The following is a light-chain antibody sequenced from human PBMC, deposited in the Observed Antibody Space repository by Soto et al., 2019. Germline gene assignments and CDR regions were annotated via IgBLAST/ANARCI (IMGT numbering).Light chain of an antibody. CDR2: GAS. CDR3: QHYGTSAL. Sequence: EIVLTQSPGTLSLSPGERATLSCRASQSVSSSYLAWYQQKPGQAPRLLIYGASSRATGIPDRFSVSASGKDFTLIISRLEPEDFAVYYCQHYGTSALFGPGTKVDIK. V-gene: IGKV3-20*01. J-gene: IGKJ3*01. CDR1: QSVSSSY.